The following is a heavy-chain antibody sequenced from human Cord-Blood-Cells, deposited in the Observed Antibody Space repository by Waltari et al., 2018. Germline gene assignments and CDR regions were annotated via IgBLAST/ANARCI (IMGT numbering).Heavy chain of an antibody. V-gene: IGHV1-2*04. CDR3: ARVGGYGSGSYYNY. D-gene: IGHD3-10*01. CDR2: INPNSGGT. CDR1: GYTLTGYY. Sequence: QVQLVQSGAGVKKPGASVKVACKASGYTLTGYYMHWVRQAPGQGLEWMGWINPNSGGTNYAQKFQGWVTMTRDTSISTAYMELSRLRSDDTAVYYCARVGGYGSGSYYNYWGQGTLVTVSS. J-gene: IGHJ4*02.